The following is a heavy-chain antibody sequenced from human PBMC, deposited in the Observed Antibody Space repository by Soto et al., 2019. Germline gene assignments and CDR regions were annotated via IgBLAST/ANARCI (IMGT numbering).Heavy chain of an antibody. Sequence: EWVSAISGTGGRTYYAACVTRRLTISRDNSKNTLYLQMNSLRAEDTAVYDCPKVFFCCCYAYYG. CDR3: PKVFFCCCYAYYG. CDR2: ISGTGGRT. V-gene: IGHV3-23*01. J-gene: IGHJ6*01. D-gene: IGHD2-15*01.